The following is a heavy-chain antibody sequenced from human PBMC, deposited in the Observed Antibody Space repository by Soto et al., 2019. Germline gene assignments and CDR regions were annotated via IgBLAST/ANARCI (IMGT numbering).Heavy chain of an antibody. J-gene: IGHJ4*02. V-gene: IGHV3-23*01. CDR2: SPDTGNT. Sequence: AGSLRLSCASSGFSFSSDIMNWRRQAPQKVLELVSTSPDTGNTYYADYVRDRVATSRDNSENTLYLQLSSLRSEDTAVYYCGKQPRGVIRALDHRGQGTHVTVSS. CDR1: GFSFSSDI. D-gene: IGHD3-16*02. CDR3: GKQPRGVIRALDH.